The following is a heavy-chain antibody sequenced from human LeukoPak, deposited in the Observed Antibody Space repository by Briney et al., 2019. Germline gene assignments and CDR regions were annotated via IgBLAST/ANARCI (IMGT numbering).Heavy chain of an antibody. Sequence: SETLSLTCTVSGGSISSSSYYWGWIRQPPGKGLEWIGNIYYSGSTYYNSSLKSRVTISVDTISVDTSKNQFSLKLSSVTAADTAVYYCASLNMVRGVMYGGGHWGQGTLVTVSS. D-gene: IGHD3-10*01. CDR2: IYYSGST. J-gene: IGHJ4*02. CDR3: ASLNMVRGVMYGGGH. CDR1: GGSISSSSYY. V-gene: IGHV4-39*01.